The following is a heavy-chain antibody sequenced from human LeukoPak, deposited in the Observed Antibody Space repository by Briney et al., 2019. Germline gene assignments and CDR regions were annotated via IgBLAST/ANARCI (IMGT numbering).Heavy chain of an antibody. Sequence: GGSLRLSCAASGFTFSSYSMNWVRQAPGKGLEWVSSISSSSSYIYYADSVKGRFTISRDNAKNSLYLQMNSLRAEDTAVYYCARDSSAPTDYDYVWGSYSSANAFDIWGQGTMVTVSS. CDR1: GFTFSSYS. CDR2: ISSSSSYI. CDR3: ARDSSAPTDYDYVWGSYSSANAFDI. J-gene: IGHJ3*02. D-gene: IGHD3-16*02. V-gene: IGHV3-21*01.